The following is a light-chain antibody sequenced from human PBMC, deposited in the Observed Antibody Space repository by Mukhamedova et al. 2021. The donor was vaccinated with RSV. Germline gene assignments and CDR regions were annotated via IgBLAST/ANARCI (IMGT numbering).Light chain of an antibody. CDR1: QSVSSN. CDR2: GAS. Sequence: GERATLSCRASQSVSSNLAWYQQKPGQAPRLLIYGASTRATGIPARFSGSGSGTEFTLTISSMQSEDFAVYYCQQYNNWLTFGGGT. CDR3: QQYNNWLT. V-gene: IGKV3-15*01. J-gene: IGKJ4*01.